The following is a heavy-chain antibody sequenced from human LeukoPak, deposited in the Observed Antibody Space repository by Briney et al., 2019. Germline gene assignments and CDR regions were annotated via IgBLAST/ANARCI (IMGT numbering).Heavy chain of an antibody. CDR3: ARAGIAGTTFDY. D-gene: IGHD1-1*01. J-gene: IGHJ4*02. V-gene: IGHV4-31*03. CDR2: IYYSGST. CDR1: GGSISSGGYY. Sequence: SQTLSLTCTVSGGSISSGGYYWSWIRQHPGKGLEWIGYIYYSGSTNYNPSLKSRVTISVDTSKNQFSLKLSSVTAADTAVYYCARAGIAGTTFDYWGQGTLVTVSS.